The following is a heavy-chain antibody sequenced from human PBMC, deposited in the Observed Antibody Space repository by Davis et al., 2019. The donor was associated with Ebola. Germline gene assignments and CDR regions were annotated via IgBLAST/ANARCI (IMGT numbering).Heavy chain of an antibody. CDR1: GGSISSSSYY. CDR2: IYYSGST. CDR3: ASTYGDSDY. Sequence: SETLSLTCTVSGGSISSSSYYWGWIRQPPGKGLEWIGSIYYSGSTYYNPSLKSRVTISVDTSKNQFSLKLSSVTAADTAVYYCASTYGDSDYWGQGTLVTVSS. V-gene: IGHV4-39*01. D-gene: IGHD4-17*01. J-gene: IGHJ4*02.